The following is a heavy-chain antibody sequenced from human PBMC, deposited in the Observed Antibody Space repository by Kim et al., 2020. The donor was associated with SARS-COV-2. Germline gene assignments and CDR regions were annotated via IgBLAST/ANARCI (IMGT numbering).Heavy chain of an antibody. Sequence: GGSLRLSCAASGFTFSSYAMSWVRQAPGKGLEWVSTISGSGTITYCPDSVKGRFTISRDNSKNTLYLQMNSLRAEDTAVYYCAKIPRGSGSYYTPFDYWGQGTLVTVSS. D-gene: IGHD3-10*01. V-gene: IGHV3-23*01. CDR1: GFTFSSYA. CDR3: AKIPRGSGSYYTPFDY. CDR2: ISGSGTIT. J-gene: IGHJ4*02.